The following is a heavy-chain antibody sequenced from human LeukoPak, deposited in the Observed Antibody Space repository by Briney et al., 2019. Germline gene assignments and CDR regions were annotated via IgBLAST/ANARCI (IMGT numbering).Heavy chain of an antibody. J-gene: IGHJ6*03. Sequence: GGSLRLSCAASGFTFSSYSMNWVRQAPGKGLEWVSSISSSSSYIYYADSVKGRFTISRDNAKNSLYLQMNSLRAEDTAVYYCARPAREFGEFEAYYYCYYMDVWGKGTTVTISS. D-gene: IGHD3-10*01. CDR3: ARPAREFGEFEAYYYCYYMDV. CDR1: GFTFSSYS. V-gene: IGHV3-21*04. CDR2: ISSSSSYI.